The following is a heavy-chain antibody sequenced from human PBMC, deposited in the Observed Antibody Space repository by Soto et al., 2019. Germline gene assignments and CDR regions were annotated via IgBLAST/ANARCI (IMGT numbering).Heavy chain of an antibody. CDR1: GFIFSTYG. Sequence: GGSLRLSCAASGFIFSTYGMHWVRQAPGKGLEWVAVIWWDGSERYYADSVKGRFTISRDNSKNTMYLQMNSLRIDDTAVYYCARDVLTAYGKNFDSWGQGTLVTVSS. CDR3: ARDVLTAYGKNFDS. V-gene: IGHV3-33*01. D-gene: IGHD3-9*01. J-gene: IGHJ4*02. CDR2: IWWDGSER.